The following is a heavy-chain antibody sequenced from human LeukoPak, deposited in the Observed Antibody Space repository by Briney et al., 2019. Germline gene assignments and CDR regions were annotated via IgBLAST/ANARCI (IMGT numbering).Heavy chain of an antibody. D-gene: IGHD3-22*01. CDR2: IIPIFGTA. J-gene: IGHJ4*02. Sequence: ASVNVSCKASGGTFSSYAISWVRQAPGQGLEWMGGIIPIFGTANYAQKFQGRVTITADESTSTAYMELSSLRSEDTAVYYCARTPSYYYDSSGYYYPFDYWGQGTLVTVSS. CDR3: ARTPSYYYDSSGYYYPFDY. V-gene: IGHV1-69*13. CDR1: GGTFSSYA.